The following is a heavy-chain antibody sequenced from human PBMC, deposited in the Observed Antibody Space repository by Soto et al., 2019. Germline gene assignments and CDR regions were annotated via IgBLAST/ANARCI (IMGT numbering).Heavy chain of an antibody. CDR1: GFTFSSYA. CDR2: ISGSGGST. D-gene: IGHD3-22*01. V-gene: IGHV3-23*01. Sequence: GGSLRLSCAASGFTFSSYAMSWVRQAPGKGLEWVSAISGSGGSTYYADSVKGRFTISRDNSKNTLYLQMNSLRAEDTAVYYCAKDKIVVFIPRVPDYWGQGTLATVPS. J-gene: IGHJ4*02. CDR3: AKDKIVVFIPRVPDY.